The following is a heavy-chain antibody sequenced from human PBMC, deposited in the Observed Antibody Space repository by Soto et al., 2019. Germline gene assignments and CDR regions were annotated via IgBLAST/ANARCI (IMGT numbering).Heavy chain of an antibody. V-gene: IGHV3-30*03. CDR1: GFTFSSYG. CDR3: XXXXXPYGYSYGYY. D-gene: IGHD5-18*01. J-gene: IGHJ4*02. Sequence: QVQLVESGGGVVQPGRSLRLSCAASGFTFSSYGMHWVRQAPGKGLEWVAVISYDGSNKYYADSVKGRFTISRDNSKNTXXXXXXXXXXXXTXXXXXXXXXXPYGYSYGYYWGQGTLVTVSS. CDR2: ISYDGSNK.